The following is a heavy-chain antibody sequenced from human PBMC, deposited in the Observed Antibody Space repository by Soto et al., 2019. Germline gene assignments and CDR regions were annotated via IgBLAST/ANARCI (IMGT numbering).Heavy chain of an antibody. CDR3: AGGTRVGQGFEY. CDR2: INVNNGNT. Sequence: QVPLVQSGAEVKKPGASVKVSCKASGDTFASYGINWVRQAPGQGLEWMGWINVNNGNTNYAQKFQDRVTMTTDTSTTPVYMWLRILRSAETAVYYCAGGTRVGQGFEYWVQGRLITVSS. CDR1: GDTFASYG. J-gene: IGHJ4*02. D-gene: IGHD2-2*01. V-gene: IGHV1-18*01.